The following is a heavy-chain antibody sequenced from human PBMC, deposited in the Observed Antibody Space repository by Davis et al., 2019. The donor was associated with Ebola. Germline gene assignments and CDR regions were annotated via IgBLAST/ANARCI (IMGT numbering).Heavy chain of an antibody. Sequence: GGSLRLSCAASGFTFSSYAMTWARQAPGKGLEWVSAITSSGGSTYYADSVKGRFNISRDNSKNTLYLQMNSLTVEDTAVYYCTKGGSGWPSDYSYGMGVWGKGTTVTVSS. CDR1: GFTFSSYA. D-gene: IGHD6-19*01. V-gene: IGHV3-23*01. CDR3: TKGGSGWPSDYSYGMGV. J-gene: IGHJ6*04. CDR2: ITSSGGST.